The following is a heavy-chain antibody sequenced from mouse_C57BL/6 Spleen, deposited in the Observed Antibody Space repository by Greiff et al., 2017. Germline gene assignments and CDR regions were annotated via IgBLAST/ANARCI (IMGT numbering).Heavy chain of an antibody. V-gene: IGHV5-17*01. CDR1: GFTFSDYG. D-gene: IGHD1-1*01. CDR2: ISSGSSTI. CDR3: ARRGPITTVVATDYFDY. Sequence: EVMLVESGGGLVKPGGSLKLSCAASGFTFSDYGMHWVRQAPEKGLEWVAYISSGSSTIYYAVTVQGRFTISRDNAKNTLFLQMTSLRSEDTAMYYCARRGPITTVVATDYFDYWGQGTTLTVSS. J-gene: IGHJ2*01.